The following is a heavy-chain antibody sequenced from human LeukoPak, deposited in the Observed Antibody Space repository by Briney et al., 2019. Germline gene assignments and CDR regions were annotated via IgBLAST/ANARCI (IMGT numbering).Heavy chain of an antibody. Sequence: SETLSLTCAVYGGSFSGYYWIWIRQPPGKGLEWIGEINHSGSTNYNPSLKSRVTISVDTSKNQFSLKLSSVTAADTAVYYCARSPAGSPRNKYSWFDPWGQGTLVTVSS. J-gene: IGHJ5*02. CDR2: INHSGST. CDR3: ARSPAGSPRNKYSWFDP. CDR1: GGSFSGYY. V-gene: IGHV4-34*01. D-gene: IGHD3-10*01.